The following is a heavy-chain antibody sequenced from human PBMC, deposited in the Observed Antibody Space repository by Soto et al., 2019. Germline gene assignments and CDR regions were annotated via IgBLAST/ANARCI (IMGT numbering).Heavy chain of an antibody. CDR1: GYTFTSYG. V-gene: IGHV1-18*04. J-gene: IGHJ5*02. CDR3: ARVFCSSTSCYNWFDP. CDR2: ISAYNGNT. Sequence: ASVNVSCKASGYTFTSYGISWVRQAPGQGLEWMGWISAYNGNTNYAQKLQGRVTMTTDTSTSTAYMELRSLRSDDTAVYYCARVFCSSTSCYNWFDPWGQGTLVTVSS. D-gene: IGHD2-2*01.